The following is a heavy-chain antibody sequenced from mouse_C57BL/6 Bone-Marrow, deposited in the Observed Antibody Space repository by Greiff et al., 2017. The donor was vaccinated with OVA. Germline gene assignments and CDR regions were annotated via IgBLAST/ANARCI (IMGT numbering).Heavy chain of an antibody. Sequence: EVMLVESGEGLVKPGGSLKLSCAASGFTFSSYAMSWVRQTPEKRLEWVAYISSGGDYIYYADTVKGRFTISRDNARNTLYLQMSRLKYEYTAMYYCTRDRGLRPWFAYWGQGTLVTVSA. J-gene: IGHJ3*01. V-gene: IGHV5-9-1*02. D-gene: IGHD2-4*01. CDR3: TRDRGLRPWFAY. CDR1: GFTFSSYA. CDR2: ISSGGDYI.